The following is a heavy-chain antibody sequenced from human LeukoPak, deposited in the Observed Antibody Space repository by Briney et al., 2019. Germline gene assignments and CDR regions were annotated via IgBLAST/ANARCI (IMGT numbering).Heavy chain of an antibody. Sequence: ASVKVSCRASGYTFTGYYMHWVRQAPGQGLEWMGRINPNSGGTNYAQKFQGRVTMTRDTSISTAYMELSRLRSDDTAVYYCARDVVTTNWFDPWGQGTLVTVSS. V-gene: IGHV1-2*06. CDR3: ARDVVTTNWFDP. D-gene: IGHD4-17*01. CDR2: INPNSGGT. J-gene: IGHJ5*02. CDR1: GYTFTGYY.